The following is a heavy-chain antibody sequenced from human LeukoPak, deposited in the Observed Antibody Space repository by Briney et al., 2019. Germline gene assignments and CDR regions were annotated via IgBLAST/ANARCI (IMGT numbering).Heavy chain of an antibody. CDR2: IGIRGDT. J-gene: IGHJ4*02. V-gene: IGHV3-13*01. Sequence: GGSLSLSCAASGFTFIDYDMHWVRQVIGKGLEWVSAIGIRGDTHYSGSVKGRFNISRENAASSLYLQMNSLRAEDTAVYYCARGGIQVSGIDEFDYWGQGTLVTVSS. CDR1: GFTFIDYD. CDR3: ARGGIQVSGIDEFDY. D-gene: IGHD6-19*01.